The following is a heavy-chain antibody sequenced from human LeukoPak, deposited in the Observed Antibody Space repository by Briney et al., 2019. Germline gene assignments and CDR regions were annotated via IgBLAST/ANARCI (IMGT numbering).Heavy chain of an antibody. CDR2: IYYSGST. D-gene: IGHD1-20*01. V-gene: IGHV4-39*01. Sequence: SSETLSLTCTVSGGSISSSSYYWGWIRQPPGKGLEWIGSIYYSGSTYYNPSLKSRVTISVDTSKNQFSLKLSSVTAADTAVYYCARYYNWNYYFDYWGQGTLVTVSS. CDR1: GGSISSSSYY. CDR3: ARYYNWNYYFDY. J-gene: IGHJ4*02.